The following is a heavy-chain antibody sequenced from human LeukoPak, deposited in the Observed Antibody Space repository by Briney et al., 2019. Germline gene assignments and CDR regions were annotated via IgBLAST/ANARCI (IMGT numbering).Heavy chain of an antibody. V-gene: IGHV4-39*01. Sequence: PSKTLSLTCTVSGGSISSSSYYWGWIRQPPGKGLEWIGSIYYSGSTYYNPSLKSRVTISVDTSKNQFSLKLSSVTAADTAVYYCAIRDPGIAVAGFDYWGQGTLVTVSS. CDR2: IYYSGST. D-gene: IGHD6-19*01. J-gene: IGHJ4*02. CDR3: AIRDPGIAVAGFDY. CDR1: GGSISSSSYY.